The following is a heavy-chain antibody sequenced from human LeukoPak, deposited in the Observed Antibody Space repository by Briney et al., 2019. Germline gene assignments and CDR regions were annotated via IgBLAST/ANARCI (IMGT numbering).Heavy chain of an antibody. Sequence: SETLSLTCTVSGGSISSGGYYWSWIRQHPGKGLEWIGYIYYSGSTYYNPSLKSRVTISVDTSKNQFSLKLSSVTAADTAVYYCARTRLVDRTADYWGQGTLVTVSS. CDR3: ARTRLVDRTADY. CDR1: GGSISSGGYY. V-gene: IGHV4-31*03. D-gene: IGHD2-2*01. J-gene: IGHJ4*02. CDR2: IYYSGST.